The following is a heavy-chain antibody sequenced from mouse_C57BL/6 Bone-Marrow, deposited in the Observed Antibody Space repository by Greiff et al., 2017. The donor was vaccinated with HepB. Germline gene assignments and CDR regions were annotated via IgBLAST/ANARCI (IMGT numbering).Heavy chain of an antibody. CDR2: ISDGGSYT. CDR3: AGGAY. V-gene: IGHV5-4*01. J-gene: IGHJ3*01. Sequence: EVQGVESGGGLVKPGGSLKLSCAASGFTFSSYAMSWVRQTPEKRLEWVATISDGGSYTYYPDNVKGRFTISRDNAKNNLYLQMSHLKSEDTAMYYCAGGAYWGQGTLVTVSA. CDR1: GFTFSSYA.